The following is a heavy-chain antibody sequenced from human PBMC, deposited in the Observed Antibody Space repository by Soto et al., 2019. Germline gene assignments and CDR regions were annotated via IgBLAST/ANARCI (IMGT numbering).Heavy chain of an antibody. V-gene: IGHV4-59*08. CDR3: ARGGGSFSSGWYYDS. Sequence: QGQLQESGPGLVKPSETMSLTCTVSGASITNSYWNWVRQTPGKGLEWIGFIYYSGSIKYNPSLQSRVTISVDTSKNQLSLKLTSVTATDAAVYYCARGGGSFSSGWYYDSWGQGTLVTVSS. J-gene: IGHJ4*02. D-gene: IGHD6-19*01. CDR2: IYYSGSI. CDR1: GASITNSY.